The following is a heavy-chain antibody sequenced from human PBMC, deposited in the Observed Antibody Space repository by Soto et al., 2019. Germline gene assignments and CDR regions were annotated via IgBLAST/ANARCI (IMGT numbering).Heavy chain of an antibody. J-gene: IGHJ5*02. D-gene: IGHD2-2*02. CDR1: GGSIRSGCYS. V-gene: IGHV4-30-2*01. Sequence: SETLSLTCAVSGGSIRSGCYSWSWIRQPPGKGLEWIGYIYHSGSTYYNPSLKSRVTISVDRSKNQFSLKLSSVTAADTAVYYCARVLSINWFDPWGQGTLVTVSS. CDR2: IYHSGST. CDR3: ARVLSINWFDP.